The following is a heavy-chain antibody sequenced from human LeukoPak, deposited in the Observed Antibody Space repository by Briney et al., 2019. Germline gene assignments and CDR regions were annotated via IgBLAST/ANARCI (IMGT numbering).Heavy chain of an antibody. J-gene: IGHJ6*03. V-gene: IGHV3-66*01. CDR1: GFTVISNY. CDR2: VYSGGST. Sequence: GGSLRLSFAASGFTVISNYMSGVRQAPGKGLEGFSVVYSGGSTYYADSVKGRFTISRDNSKNTLYLQMNSLRAEDTAVYYCAKSPNYYYYMDVWGKGTTVTVSS. CDR3: AKSPNYYYYMDV.